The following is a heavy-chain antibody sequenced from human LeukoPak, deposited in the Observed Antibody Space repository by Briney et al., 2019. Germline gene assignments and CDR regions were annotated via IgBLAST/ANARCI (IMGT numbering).Heavy chain of an antibody. Sequence: SETLSLTCTVSGGSISSYYWSWIRQPPGKGLEWIGYIYYSGSTNYNPSLKSRVTISVDTSKNQFSLKLSSVTAADTAVYYCASADYYDSRSWAFDIWGQGTMVTVSS. CDR1: GGSISSYY. CDR3: ASADYYDSRSWAFDI. V-gene: IGHV4-59*12. J-gene: IGHJ3*02. D-gene: IGHD3-22*01. CDR2: IYYSGST.